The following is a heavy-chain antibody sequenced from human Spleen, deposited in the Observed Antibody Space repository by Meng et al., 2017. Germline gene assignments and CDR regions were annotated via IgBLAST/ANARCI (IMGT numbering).Heavy chain of an antibody. Sequence: GGSLRLSCAASGFTFDDYAMHWVRQAPGKGLEWVSGISWNSDNIGYADSVKGRFTISRDNAKNSLYLQMNSLRAEDTALYYCAKDRFGFWSGYANYFDYWGQGTLVTVSS. CDR1: GFTFDDYA. CDR2: ISWNSDNI. CDR3: AKDRFGFWSGYANYFDY. J-gene: IGHJ4*02. D-gene: IGHD3-3*01. V-gene: IGHV3-9*01.